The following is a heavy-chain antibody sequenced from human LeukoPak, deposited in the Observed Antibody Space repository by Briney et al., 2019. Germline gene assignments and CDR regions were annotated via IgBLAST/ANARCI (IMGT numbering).Heavy chain of an antibody. CDR3: ARGRGARIAAAGIRRGLSSVNFDI. V-gene: IGHV4-34*01. CDR2: INHSGST. Sequence: SETLSLTCAVYGGSFSGYYWSRIRQPPGKGLEWIGEINHSGSTNYNPSLKSRVTISVDTSKNQFSLKLSSVTAADTAVYYCARGRGARIAAAGIRRGLSSVNFDIWGQGTMVTVSS. D-gene: IGHD6-13*01. CDR1: GGSFSGYY. J-gene: IGHJ3*02.